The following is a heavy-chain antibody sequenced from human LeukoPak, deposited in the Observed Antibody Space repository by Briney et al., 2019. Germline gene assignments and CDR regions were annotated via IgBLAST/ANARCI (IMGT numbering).Heavy chain of an antibody. D-gene: IGHD4-17*01. CDR2: ISPIFGTV. J-gene: IGHJ4*02. CDR3: ASIGTVTKDRESY. V-gene: IGHV1-69*13. CDR1: GGTFSRYA. Sequence: SVKVSCKASGGTFSRYAISWVRQAPGQGLEWMGGISPIFGTVNYAQKFQGRVTITADESTSTAYMELSSLRSEDTAVYYCASIGTVTKDRESYWGQGTLVTVSS.